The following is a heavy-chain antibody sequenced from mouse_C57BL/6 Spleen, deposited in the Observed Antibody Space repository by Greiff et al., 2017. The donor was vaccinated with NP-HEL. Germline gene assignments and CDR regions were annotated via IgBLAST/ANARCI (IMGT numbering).Heavy chain of an antibody. J-gene: IGHJ3*01. CDR2: INPNNGGT. CDR1: GYTFTDYN. Sequence: VQLKQSGPELVKPGASVKIPCKASGYTFTDYNMDWVKQSHGKSLEWIGDINPNNGGTIYNQKFKGKATLTVDKSSSTAYMELRSLTSEDTAVYYCARRHYDYDAWFAYWGQGTLVTVSA. CDR3: ARRHYDYDAWFAY. V-gene: IGHV1-18*01. D-gene: IGHD2-4*01.